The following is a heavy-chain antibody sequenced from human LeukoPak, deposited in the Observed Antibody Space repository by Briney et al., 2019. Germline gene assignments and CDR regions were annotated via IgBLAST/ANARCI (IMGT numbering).Heavy chain of an antibody. CDR2: IYYSGST. D-gene: IGHD5-18*01. CDR3: ARDTQQLWRAFDI. J-gene: IGHJ3*02. V-gene: IGHV4-39*07. CDR1: GGSISSSSYY. Sequence: KPSETLSLTCTVSGGSISSSSYYWGWIRQPPGKGLEWIGSIYYSGSTYYNPSLKSRVTISVDTSKNQFSLKLSSVTAAGTAVYYCARDTQQLWRAFDIWGQGTMVTVSS.